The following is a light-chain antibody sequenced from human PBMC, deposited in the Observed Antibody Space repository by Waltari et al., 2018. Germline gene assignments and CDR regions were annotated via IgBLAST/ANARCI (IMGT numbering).Light chain of an antibody. Sequence: SYVLTQPPSLSVAPGKTARITCGGNNIGTRSVHWCQQKAGQAPVVVISYDNDRPSGIPGRFSASNSGNMATLTSRRVEAGDEADYYCQVWDNYSDHWVFGGGTKLTVL. J-gene: IGLJ3*02. CDR3: QVWDNYSDHWV. V-gene: IGLV3-21*04. CDR2: YDN. CDR1: NIGTRS.